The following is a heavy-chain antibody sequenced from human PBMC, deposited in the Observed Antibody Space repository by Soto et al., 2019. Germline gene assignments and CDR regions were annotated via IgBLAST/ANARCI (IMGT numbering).Heavy chain of an antibody. J-gene: IGHJ4*02. Sequence: SETLSLTCTVSGGSISSSSYYWGWIRQPPGKGLEWIGSIYYSGSTYYNPSLKSRVTISVDTSKNQFSLKLSSVTAADTAVYYCARHAAPGPPNGVAFFKNAPEWLDHYFDYWGQGTLVTVSS. V-gene: IGHV4-39*01. CDR3: ARHAAPGPPNGVAFFKNAPEWLDHYFDY. CDR1: GGSISSSSYY. CDR2: IYYSGST. D-gene: IGHD2-8*01.